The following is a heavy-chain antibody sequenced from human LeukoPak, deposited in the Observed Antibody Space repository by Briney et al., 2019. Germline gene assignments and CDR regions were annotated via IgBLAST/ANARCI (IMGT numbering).Heavy chain of an antibody. CDR3: ARGGDGYNYADS. Sequence: SETLSLTCTVSGGSINNYYWSWIRQPPGKGLEWIGYVHYSWTNSYNTSLKSRVTISVDTSKKYFSLMLSSVTAADTAVYYCARGGDGYNYADSWGQGTLVTVSS. CDR1: GGSINNYY. D-gene: IGHD5-24*01. CDR2: VHYSWTN. J-gene: IGHJ4*02. V-gene: IGHV4-59*01.